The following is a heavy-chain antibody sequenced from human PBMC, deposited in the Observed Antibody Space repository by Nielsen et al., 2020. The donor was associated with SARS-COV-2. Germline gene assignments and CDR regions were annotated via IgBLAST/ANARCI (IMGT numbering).Heavy chain of an antibody. CDR3: TREPFRGKLELKRFDY. D-gene: IGHD1-7*01. V-gene: IGHV3-49*03. J-gene: IGHJ4*02. CDR1: GFTFGDYA. Sequence: GGSLRLSCTASGFTFGDYAMSWFRQAPGKGLEWVGFIRSKAYGGTTEYAASVKGRFTISRDDSKSIAYLQMNSLKTEDTAVYYCTREPFRGKLELKRFDYWGQGTLVTVSS. CDR2: IRSKAYGGTT.